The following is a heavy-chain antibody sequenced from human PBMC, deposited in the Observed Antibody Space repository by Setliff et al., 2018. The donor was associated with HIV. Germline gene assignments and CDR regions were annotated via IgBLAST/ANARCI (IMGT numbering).Heavy chain of an antibody. Sequence: SETLSLTRTVSGGSISSHFWSWIRQPPGKGLEWIGSIYYSGSTNYNPSLKSRVTISVVTSKNQFSLKLSSVTAADTAVYYCARGTLYYDYVWGTPFPFDYWGQGTLVTVSS. J-gene: IGHJ4*02. CDR1: GGSISSHF. CDR2: IYYSGST. D-gene: IGHD3-16*01. CDR3: ARGTLYYDYVWGTPFPFDY. V-gene: IGHV4-59*11.